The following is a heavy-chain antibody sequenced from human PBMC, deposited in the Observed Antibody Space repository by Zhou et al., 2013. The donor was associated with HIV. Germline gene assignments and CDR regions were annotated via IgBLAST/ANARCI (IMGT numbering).Heavy chain of an antibody. CDR3: ARFEAYYGDYGEYFDY. J-gene: IGHJ4*02. V-gene: IGHV1-69*04. CDR1: GGTFSSYG. CDR2: IIPILNIA. Sequence: QVQLVQSGAEVKKPGSSVKVSCKASGGTFSSYGISWVRQAPGQGLEWMGRIIPILNIANYAQNFQGRVTITADKSTNTAYMELSSLTSEDTAVYYCARFEAYYGDYGEYFDYWGQGTLVAVSS. D-gene: IGHD4-17*01.